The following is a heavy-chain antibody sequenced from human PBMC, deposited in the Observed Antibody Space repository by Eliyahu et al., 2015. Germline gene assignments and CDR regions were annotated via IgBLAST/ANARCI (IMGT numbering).Heavy chain of an antibody. J-gene: IGHJ4*02. CDR1: GGTFSSQT. Sequence: AVKKPRSSVKVSCKASGGTFSSQTXSWVRQAPGQGLEWMGGIIXVFETANYAQXFXGRVTITADESTSTGYMELSSLRSEDTAMYYCARELSRLLVYWGQGTLVTVSS. D-gene: IGHD3-10*01. CDR2: IIXVFETA. V-gene: IGHV1-69*01. CDR3: ARELSRLLVY.